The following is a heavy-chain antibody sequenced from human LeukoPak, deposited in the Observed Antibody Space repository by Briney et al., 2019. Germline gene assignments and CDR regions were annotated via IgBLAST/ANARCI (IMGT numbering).Heavy chain of an antibody. V-gene: IGHV3-30*03. Sequence: GGSLRLSCAASGFTFDDYGMSWVRQAPGKGLEWVAVISYDGSNKYYADSVKGRFTISRDNSKNTLYLQMNSLRAEDTAVYYCAREIPDYYDSSGTPDYWGQGTLVTVSS. CDR3: AREIPDYYDSSGTPDY. CDR1: GFTFDDYG. D-gene: IGHD3-22*01. J-gene: IGHJ4*02. CDR2: ISYDGSNK.